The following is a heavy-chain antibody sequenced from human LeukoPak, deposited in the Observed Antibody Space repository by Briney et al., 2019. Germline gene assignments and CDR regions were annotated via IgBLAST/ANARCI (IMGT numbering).Heavy chain of an antibody. J-gene: IGHJ4*02. CDR3: AISTSNKDFDY. V-gene: IGHV3-53*05. CDR1: EITASNNY. CDR2: IDSGGRT. D-gene: IGHD2-2*01. Sequence: GGSLRLSCTISEITASNNYMSWVRQAPGKGLERVSVIDSGGRTYHASSVEGRFTISRDSSSKTLFLRMNRLRPEDTALYYCAISTSNKDFDYWGRGTQVTVSA.